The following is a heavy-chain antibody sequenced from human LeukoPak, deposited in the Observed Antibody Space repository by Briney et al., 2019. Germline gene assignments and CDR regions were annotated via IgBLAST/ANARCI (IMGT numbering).Heavy chain of an antibody. V-gene: IGHV4-39*01. Sequence: SETLSLTCAVYGGSFSGYYWGWIRQPPGKGLEWIGSIYYSGSTYYNPSLKSRVTISVDTSKNQFSLKLSSVTAADTAVYYCASNLYDFWSGYWFDPWGQGTLVTVSS. CDR1: GGSFSGYY. CDR2: IYYSGST. CDR3: ASNLYDFWSGYWFDP. J-gene: IGHJ5*02. D-gene: IGHD3-3*01.